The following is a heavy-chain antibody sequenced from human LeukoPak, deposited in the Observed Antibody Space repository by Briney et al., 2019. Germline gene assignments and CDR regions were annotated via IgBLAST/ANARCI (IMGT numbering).Heavy chain of an antibody. J-gene: IGHJ3*02. V-gene: IGHV3-23*01. CDR3: AKAHGLQSATSNYAFHI. CDR1: GFTFSSYA. Sequence: GGSLRLSCAASGFTFSSYAMSWVRQAPGKGLEWVSSISGSGTNTYYADSVKGRFTISRDNSKDTLYLQMNSLRAEDTAVYYCAKAHGLQSATSNYAFHIWGQGTMVTVSS. D-gene: IGHD1-1*01. CDR2: ISGSGTNT.